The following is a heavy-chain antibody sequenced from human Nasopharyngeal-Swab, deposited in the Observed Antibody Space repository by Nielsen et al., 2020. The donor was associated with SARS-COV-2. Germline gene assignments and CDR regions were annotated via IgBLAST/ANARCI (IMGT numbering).Heavy chain of an antibody. J-gene: IGHJ4*02. D-gene: IGHD6-19*01. CDR2: ISSSSSTI. V-gene: IGHV3-48*04. CDR1: GFTLSSYS. CDR3: AREDKGQWLVPGSFDY. Sequence: GGSLRLSCAASGFTLSSYSMNWVRQAPGKGLEWVSYISSSSSTIYYADSVKGRFTISRDNAKNSLYLQMNSLRAEDTAVYYCAREDKGQWLVPGSFDYWGQGTLVTVSS.